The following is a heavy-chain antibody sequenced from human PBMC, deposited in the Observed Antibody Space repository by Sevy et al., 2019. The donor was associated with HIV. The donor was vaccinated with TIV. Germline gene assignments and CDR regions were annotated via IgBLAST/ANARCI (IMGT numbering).Heavy chain of an antibody. J-gene: IGHJ5*02. Sequence: GGSLRLSCAASGFTFSSYSMNWVRQAPGKGLEWASYISSSSSTIYYADSVKRRFTISRDNAKNSLYLQMNSLRDEDTAVYYCARDSGSLRFLEWLNWFDPWGQGTLVTVSS. CDR2: ISSSSSTI. V-gene: IGHV3-48*02. CDR1: GFTFSSYS. D-gene: IGHD3-3*01. CDR3: ARDSGSLRFLEWLNWFDP.